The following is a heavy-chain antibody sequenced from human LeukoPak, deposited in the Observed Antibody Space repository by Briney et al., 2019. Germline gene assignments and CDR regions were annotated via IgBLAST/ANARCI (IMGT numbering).Heavy chain of an antibody. V-gene: IGHV1-2*02. D-gene: IGHD6-6*01. Sequence: ASVKVSCKASGYTFTGYYMHWVRQAPGQGLEWMGWINPNSGGTNYAQKFQGRVTMTRDTSISTAYMELSRLRSDDTAVYYCARDLEVGSSSHKPTTKASGYYYMDVWGKGTTVTVSS. CDR3: ARDLEVGSSSHKPTTKASGYYYMDV. J-gene: IGHJ6*03. CDR1: GYTFTGYY. CDR2: INPNSGGT.